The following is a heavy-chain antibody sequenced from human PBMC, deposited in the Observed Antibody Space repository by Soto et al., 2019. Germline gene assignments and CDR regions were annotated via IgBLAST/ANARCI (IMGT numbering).Heavy chain of an antibody. D-gene: IGHD3-10*01. J-gene: IGHJ4*02. CDR3: ARAGGYVDSYLSGFNY. Sequence: SETVYLTCAVDDEYFITYYWNWVRQRQGKGLEWIGYIYYSGSTSYNSSLESRVTISLDTSKNQFSLKLTSVTAADTAVYYCARAGGYVDSYLSGFNYWGQGALVTVSS. V-gene: IGHV4-59*06. CDR2: IYYSGST. CDR1: DEYFITYY.